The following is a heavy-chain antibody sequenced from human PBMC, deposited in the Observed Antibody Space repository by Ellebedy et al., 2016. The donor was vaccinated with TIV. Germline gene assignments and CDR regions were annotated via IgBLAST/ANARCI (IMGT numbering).Heavy chain of an antibody. V-gene: IGHV7-4-1*02. CDR2: NKTNTGNT. J-gene: IGHJ4*02. Sequence: AASVKVSSKASGYTFTSHPLKWVRQAPGRGLAWMGWNKTNTGNTESVPGFTGRFVFSLDTSVGTAYLQISSLQAEDAAIYYCARDSYYGGNYRGIDSWGQGTLVTVSS. CDR1: GYTFTSHP. D-gene: IGHD4-23*01. CDR3: ARDSYYGGNYRGIDS.